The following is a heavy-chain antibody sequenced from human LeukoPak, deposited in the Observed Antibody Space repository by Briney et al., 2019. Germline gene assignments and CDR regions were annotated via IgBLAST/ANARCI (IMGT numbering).Heavy chain of an antibody. V-gene: IGHV3-23*01. CDR3: AKDLGYYYGSGSQPKPHWYFDL. D-gene: IGHD3-10*01. Sequence: GGSLRLSCAASGFTFSSYGMSWVRQAPGKGLEWVSAISGSGGSTYYADSVKGRFTISRDNSKNTLYLQMNSLRAEDTAVYYCAKDLGYYYGSGSQPKPHWYFDLWGRGTLVTVSS. CDR2: ISGSGGST. CDR1: GFTFSSYG. J-gene: IGHJ2*01.